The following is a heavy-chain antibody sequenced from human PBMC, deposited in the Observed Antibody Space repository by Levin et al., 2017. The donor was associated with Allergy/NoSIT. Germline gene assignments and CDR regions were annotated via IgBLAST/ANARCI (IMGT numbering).Heavy chain of an antibody. CDR2: MNPNTGGA. V-gene: IGHV1-2*02. D-gene: IGHD1-1*01. CDR3: AKSTTLSSVLGY. J-gene: IGHJ4*02. Sequence: GGSLRLSCKVSGYAFTDYYIHWVRQAPGQGLEWMGWMNPNTGGANYAQKFQGRVTMTRDTSISAAYMELSRLISDDTAVYYCAKSTTLSSVLGYWDQGTLVSVSS. CDR1: GYAFTDYY.